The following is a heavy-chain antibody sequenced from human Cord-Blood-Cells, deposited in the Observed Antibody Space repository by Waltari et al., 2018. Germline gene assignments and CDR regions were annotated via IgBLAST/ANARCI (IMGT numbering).Heavy chain of an antibody. Sequence: QVQLVQSGAEVKKPGSPVKVSCKASGGTFSSYAISWVRQAPGQGLEWMGGNTPIFGTANYAQKFQGRVTITADESTSTAYMELSSLRSEDTAVYYCARDRVADYGDYWFDPWGQGTLVTVSS. CDR2: NTPIFGTA. CDR1: GGTFSSYA. D-gene: IGHD4-17*01. CDR3: ARDRVADYGDYWFDP. J-gene: IGHJ5*02. V-gene: IGHV1-69*01.